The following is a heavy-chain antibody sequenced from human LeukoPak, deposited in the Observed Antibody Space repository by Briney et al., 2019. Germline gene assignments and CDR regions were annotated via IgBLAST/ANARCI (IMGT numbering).Heavy chain of an antibody. Sequence: ASVKVSCKASGGTFSSYAITWVRQAPGQGLEWMGRIIPIFGTANYAQKFQGRATITTDESTSTAYMELSTLRSDDTAVYYCAGERPPGDSSNWFLEGYFDIWGQGTLVTVSS. CDR1: GGTFSSYA. D-gene: IGHD6-13*01. CDR2: IIPIFGTA. CDR3: AGERPPGDSSNWFLEGYFDI. J-gene: IGHJ4*02. V-gene: IGHV1-69*05.